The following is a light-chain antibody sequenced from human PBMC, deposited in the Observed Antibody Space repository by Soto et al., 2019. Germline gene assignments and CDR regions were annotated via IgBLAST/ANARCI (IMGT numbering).Light chain of an antibody. V-gene: IGKV3-11*01. CDR1: QSVNSY. CDR3: QQRSTWPRIT. J-gene: IGKJ4*01. Sequence: EIVLTQSPATLSLSPGERATLSCRASQSVNSYLAWYQRKPGQAPRLLITAASNRATGNPARFSGSGSGTDFTLTISSLEPEDFAVYYCQQRSTWPRITFGGGTKVEIK. CDR2: AAS.